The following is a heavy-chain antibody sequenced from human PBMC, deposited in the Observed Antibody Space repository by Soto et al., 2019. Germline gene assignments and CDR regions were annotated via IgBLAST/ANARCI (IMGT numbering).Heavy chain of an antibody. Sequence: PSETLSLTCTVSGGSISTIGYYWGWIRQPPGKGLEWVGSIYHSGSAYSNPSLKSRVTLSVDTSKNQVSLKVSSVTAADTAVYYCARPDSSSWAASFDSWGQGILVTAPQ. D-gene: IGHD6-13*01. CDR1: GGSISTIGYY. CDR3: ARPDSSSWAASFDS. V-gene: IGHV4-39*01. J-gene: IGHJ4*02. CDR2: IYHSGSA.